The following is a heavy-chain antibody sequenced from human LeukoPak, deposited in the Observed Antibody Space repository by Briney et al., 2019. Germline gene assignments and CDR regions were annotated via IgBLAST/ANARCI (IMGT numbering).Heavy chain of an antibody. Sequence: GGPLRLSCAASGFTFSSYDMHWVRQAPGKGLEWVAVISYDGSNKYYADSVKGRFTISRDNSKNTLYLQMNSLRAEDTAVYYCARDYDYVWGSYRLAFDYWGQGTLVTVSS. CDR3: ARDYDYVWGSYRLAFDY. J-gene: IGHJ4*02. D-gene: IGHD3-16*02. CDR1: GFTFSSYD. CDR2: ISYDGSNK. V-gene: IGHV3-30*03.